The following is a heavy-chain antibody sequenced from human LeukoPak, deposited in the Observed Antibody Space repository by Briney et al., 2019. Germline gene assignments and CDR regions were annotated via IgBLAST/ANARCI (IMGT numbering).Heavy chain of an antibody. CDR3: ARGLGYYGSGSYLKH. J-gene: IGHJ4*02. CDR1: GGSFSGYY. Sequence: SETLSLTCAVYGGSFSGYYWSWIRQPPGKGLEWIGEVNHSGSTNYNPSLKSRVTISVDTSKNQFSLKLSSVTAADTAVYYCARGLGYYGSGSYLKHWGPGTLVTVSS. V-gene: IGHV4-34*01. CDR2: VNHSGST. D-gene: IGHD3-10*01.